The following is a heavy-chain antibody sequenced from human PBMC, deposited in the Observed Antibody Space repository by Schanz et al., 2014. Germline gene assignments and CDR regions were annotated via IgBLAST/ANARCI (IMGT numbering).Heavy chain of an antibody. Sequence: EVQLVESGGGLVKPGGSLRLSCAASGFTFSSYGMNWVRQAPGKGLEWISYIKISGDVFYTDSVKGRFTISRDNAKSSLYLQMSSLRDEDTAIYYCVRDYNWGFDNWGQGTLVTVSS. CDR3: VRDYNWGFDN. V-gene: IGHV3-21*05. D-gene: IGHD7-27*01. CDR1: GFTFSSYG. CDR2: IKISGDV. J-gene: IGHJ4*02.